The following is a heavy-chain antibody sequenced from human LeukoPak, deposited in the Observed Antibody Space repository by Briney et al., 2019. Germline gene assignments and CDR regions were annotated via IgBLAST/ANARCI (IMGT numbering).Heavy chain of an antibody. CDR2: INPNSGGT. Sequence: GASVKVSFKASGYTFTDYYMHWVRQAPGQGLEWMGWINPNSGGTNYAQNFQARVTMTRDTSISTAYMEVSRLTSDDTAVFYCARDLMTTIRSRFDYWGQGTLVTVSS. J-gene: IGHJ4*02. CDR3: ARDLMTTIRSRFDY. D-gene: IGHD4-11*01. V-gene: IGHV1-2*02. CDR1: GYTFTDYY.